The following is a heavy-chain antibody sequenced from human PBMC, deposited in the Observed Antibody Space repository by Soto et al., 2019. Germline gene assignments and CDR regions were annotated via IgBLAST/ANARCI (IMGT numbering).Heavy chain of an antibody. V-gene: IGHV1-58*01. J-gene: IGHJ4*02. CDR1: TFTFTSSA. CDR2: IVVGSGNT. D-gene: IGHD1-26*01. CDR3: ATHREGATYYFDY. Sequence: QMQLVQSGPEVKKPGTSVKVSCKASTFTFTSSAVQWVRQARGQRLEWIGWIVVGSGNTKYAQNFQDRVTITRDMSAVTAYLELSSLRSEETAVYYCATHREGATYYFDYWGQGTLLTVSS.